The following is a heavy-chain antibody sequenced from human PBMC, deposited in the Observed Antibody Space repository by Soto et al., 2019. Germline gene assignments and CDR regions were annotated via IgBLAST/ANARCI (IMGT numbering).Heavy chain of an antibody. CDR1: GGSISSYY. Sequence: SETLSLTCTVSGGSISSYYWSWIRQPPGKGLEWIGYIYYSGSTNYNPSLKSRVTISVDTPKNQFSLKLSSVTAADTAVYYCARQTHYGDYFDYWGQGTLVTVSS. V-gene: IGHV4-59*08. D-gene: IGHD4-17*01. J-gene: IGHJ4*02. CDR3: ARQTHYGDYFDY. CDR2: IYYSGST.